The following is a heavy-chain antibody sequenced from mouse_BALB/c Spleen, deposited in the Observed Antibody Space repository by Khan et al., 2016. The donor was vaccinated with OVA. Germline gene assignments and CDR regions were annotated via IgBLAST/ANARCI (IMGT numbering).Heavy chain of an antibody. CDR1: GFSLSRYN. CDR2: IWGGGGT. V-gene: IGHV2-6-4*01. CDR3: ARAYYRYDGDYAMEY. Sequence: QVQLKQSGPGLVAPSQSLSITCTVSGFSLSRYNIHWVRQPPGKGLEWLGMIWGGGGTDYNSTLKSRLNISKANSKGQVFLKMNSMQTDDKARYYCARAYYRYDGDYAMEYWGQGTTVTVSS. D-gene: IGHD2-14*01. J-gene: IGHJ4*01.